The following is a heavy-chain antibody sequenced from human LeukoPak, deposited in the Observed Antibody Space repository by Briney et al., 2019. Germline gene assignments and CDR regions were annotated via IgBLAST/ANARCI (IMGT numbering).Heavy chain of an antibody. V-gene: IGHV4-39*01. D-gene: IGHD1-26*01. CDR2: IYYSGST. Sequence: SETLSLTCTVSGGSISSSSYYWGWIRQPPGKGLEWIGSIYYSGSTYYNPSLNSRVTISVDTSKNQFSLKLTSVTAADTAVYYCANAASYSVDYWGQGTLVTVSS. CDR1: GGSISSSSYY. J-gene: IGHJ4*02. CDR3: ANAASYSVDY.